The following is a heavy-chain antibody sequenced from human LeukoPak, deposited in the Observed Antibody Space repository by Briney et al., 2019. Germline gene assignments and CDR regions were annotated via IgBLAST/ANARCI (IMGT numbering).Heavy chain of an antibody. V-gene: IGHV3-23*01. CDR2: ISGSGGST. J-gene: IGHJ4*02. CDR1: GFTFSSYA. D-gene: IGHD2-15*01. Sequence: GGSLRLSCAVSGFTFSSYAMSWVRQAPGKGLEWVSAISGSGGSTSYADSVKGRFTISRDNSKNTLYLQMNSLRAEDTAVYYCAKGRCSGASCFIDYWGQGTLVTVSS. CDR3: AKGRCSGASCFIDY.